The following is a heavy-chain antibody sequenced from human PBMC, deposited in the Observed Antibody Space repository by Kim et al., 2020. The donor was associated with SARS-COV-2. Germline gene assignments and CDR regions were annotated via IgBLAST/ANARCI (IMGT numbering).Heavy chain of an antibody. V-gene: IGHV3-9*01. CDR1: GFTFGDYA. D-gene: IGHD3-3*01. Sequence: GGSLRLSCAASGFTFGDYAMHWVRQAPGKGLEWVSGISWNSGSIGYADSVKGRFTISRDNAKNSLYLQMNSLRAEDTALYYCAKDIDYDFWSGYPPPNYFDYWGQGTLVTVSS. CDR2: ISWNSGSI. J-gene: IGHJ4*02. CDR3: AKDIDYDFWSGYPPPNYFDY.